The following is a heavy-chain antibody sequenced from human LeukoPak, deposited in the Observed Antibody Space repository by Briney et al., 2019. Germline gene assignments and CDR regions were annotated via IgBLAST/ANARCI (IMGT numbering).Heavy chain of an antibody. CDR2: INRDGRST. CDR3: ARLPYYCSSTSCPDY. Sequence: GGSLRLSCAASGFTFSSYWMHWFRQAPGKGRVGGSRINRDGRSTVYADSVKGRFTISRDNPKNTLYLKMNSLRAEDTAVYYCARLPYYCSSTSCPDYWGQGTLVTVHS. J-gene: IGHJ4*02. CDR1: GFTFSSYW. D-gene: IGHD2-2*01. V-gene: IGHV3-74*01.